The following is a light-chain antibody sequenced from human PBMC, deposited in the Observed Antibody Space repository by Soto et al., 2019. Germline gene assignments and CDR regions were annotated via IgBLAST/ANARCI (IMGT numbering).Light chain of an antibody. J-gene: IGKJ1*01. CDR1: QSISYW. Sequence: DIQMTQSPSTLSASVGDRVTITCRASQSISYWLAWYQRKPGIAPKLLISQASSLESGVPSRFSGSGSGTEFTLNISSLQPDDFATYYCQQYLNYPCAFGQGTNVEIK. V-gene: IGKV1-5*03. CDR2: QAS. CDR3: QQYLNYPCA.